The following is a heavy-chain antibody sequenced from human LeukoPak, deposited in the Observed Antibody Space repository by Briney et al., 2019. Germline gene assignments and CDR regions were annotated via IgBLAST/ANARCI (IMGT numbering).Heavy chain of an antibody. J-gene: IGHJ4*02. CDR1: GGSISSSSYY. Sequence: PSETLSLTCTVSGGSISSSSYYWGWIRQPPGKGLEWIGSIYYSGSTYYNPSLKSRITISVDTSKNQFSLNLRSVTAADTPLYYCGGGPENYHFLAGIDYWGQGTLVTVSS. D-gene: IGHD3-9*01. CDR3: GGGPENYHFLAGIDY. CDR2: IYYSGST. V-gene: IGHV4-39*01.